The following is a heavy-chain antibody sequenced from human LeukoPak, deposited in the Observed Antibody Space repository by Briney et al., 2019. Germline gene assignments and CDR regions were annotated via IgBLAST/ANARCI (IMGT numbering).Heavy chain of an antibody. Sequence: SETLSLTCTVSGGSISSGDYYWSWIRQPPGKGLEWIGYIYYSGSTYYNPSLKSRVTISVDTSKNQFSLKLSSVTAADTAVYYCARDEYSSSFLYMDVWGKGTTVTVSS. J-gene: IGHJ6*03. CDR2: IYYSGST. CDR1: GGSISSGDYY. V-gene: IGHV4-30-4*08. CDR3: ARDEYSSSFLYMDV. D-gene: IGHD6-13*01.